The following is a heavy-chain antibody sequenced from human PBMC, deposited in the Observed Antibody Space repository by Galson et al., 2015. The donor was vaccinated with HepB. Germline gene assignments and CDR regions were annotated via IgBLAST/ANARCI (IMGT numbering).Heavy chain of an antibody. Sequence: ALVKPTQTLTLTCTFSGFSLSTSGVGVGWIRQPPGKALEWLALIYWDDDKRYSPSLKSRLTITKDTSKNQVVLTMTNMDPVDTAIYYCATTVGIAAALDWGQGTMVTVSS. J-gene: IGHJ3*01. CDR2: IYWDDDK. CDR1: GFSLSTSGVG. D-gene: IGHD6-13*01. V-gene: IGHV2-5*02. CDR3: ATTVGIAAALD.